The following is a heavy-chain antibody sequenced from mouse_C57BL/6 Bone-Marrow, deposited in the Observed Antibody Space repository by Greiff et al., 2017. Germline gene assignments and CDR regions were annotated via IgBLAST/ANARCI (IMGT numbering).Heavy chain of an antibody. Sequence: VQLQQSGAELVRPGTSVKVSCKASGYAFTNYLIEWVKQRPGQGLEWIGVINPGSGGTNYNEKFKGKATLTADKSSSTAYMQLSSLTSEDSAVYFCARRGYGSFYYFDYWGQGTTLTVSS. J-gene: IGHJ2*01. CDR1: GYAFTNYL. D-gene: IGHD1-1*01. CDR2: INPGSGGT. CDR3: ARRGYGSFYYFDY. V-gene: IGHV1-54*01.